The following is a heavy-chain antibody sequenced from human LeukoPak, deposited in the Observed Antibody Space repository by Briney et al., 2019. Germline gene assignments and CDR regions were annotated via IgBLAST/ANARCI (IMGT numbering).Heavy chain of an antibody. CDR2: IYYSGST. D-gene: IGHD6-13*01. V-gene: IGHV4-59*01. Sequence: SETLSLTCTVSGGSISSYYWSWIRQPPGKGLEWIGYIYYSGSTNYNPSLKSRVTISVDTSKNQFSLKLSSVTAADTAVYYCAKGIARVHNWFDPWGQGTLVTVSS. J-gene: IGHJ5*02. CDR1: GGSISSYY. CDR3: AKGIARVHNWFDP.